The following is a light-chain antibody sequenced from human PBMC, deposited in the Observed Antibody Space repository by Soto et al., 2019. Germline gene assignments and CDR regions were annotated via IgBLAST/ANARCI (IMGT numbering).Light chain of an antibody. CDR1: SSDVGGYNY. V-gene: IGLV2-11*01. CDR3: RSYAGNSLWV. Sequence: QSALTQPRSVSGSPGQSVTISCTGTSSDVGGYNYVSWYQQHPGKAPKLIIYDVSKWPSGVPDRFSGSKSGNTASLTISGLQAEDEADYYCRSYAGNSLWVFGGGTKLTVL. CDR2: DVS. J-gene: IGLJ3*02.